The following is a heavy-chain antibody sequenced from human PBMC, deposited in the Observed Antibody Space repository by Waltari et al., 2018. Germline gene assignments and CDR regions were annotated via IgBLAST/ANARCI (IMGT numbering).Heavy chain of an antibody. D-gene: IGHD6-25*01. V-gene: IGHV3-53*01. CDR3: TRGSADDS. Sequence: EALLVQSAGGMIQPGGYLRLSCAASGFNVNGNFMNWVRQAPGKGLQWVSTIYSGGKRFYADSVKGRFTLSRDDFTNILYLQMNSLRAEDTATYYGTRGSADDSWGQGTLVTVSS. J-gene: IGHJ4*02. CDR1: GFNVNGNF. CDR2: IYSGGKR.